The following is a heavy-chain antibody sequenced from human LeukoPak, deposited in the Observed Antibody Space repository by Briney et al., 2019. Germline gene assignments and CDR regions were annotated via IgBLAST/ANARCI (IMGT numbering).Heavy chain of an antibody. J-gene: IGHJ4*02. V-gene: IGHV3-66*01. CDR2: IYSGGST. CDR3: ARDLETFFDL. D-gene: IGHD2/OR15-2a*01. CDR1: GFSFSSYS. Sequence: GGSLRLSCAASGFSFSSYSMNWVRQAPGKGLEWVSVIYSGGSTYYADSVKNRFTISRDNAKNTVYLQMNSLRGEDTAVYHCARDLETFFDLWGQGTLVTVSS.